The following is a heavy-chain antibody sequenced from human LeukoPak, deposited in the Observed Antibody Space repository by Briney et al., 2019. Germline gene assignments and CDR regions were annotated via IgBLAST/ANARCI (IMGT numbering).Heavy chain of an antibody. CDR2: VIPIFGTA. V-gene: IGHV1-69*06. Sequence: ASVKVSCKASGGTFSSYAISWVRQAPGQGLEWMGGVIPIFGTANYAQKFQGRVTITADKSTSTAYMELSSLRSEDTAVYYCARGVNLGWFDPWGQGTLVTVSS. J-gene: IGHJ5*02. CDR3: ARGVNLGWFDP. D-gene: IGHD3-10*01. CDR1: GGTFSSYA.